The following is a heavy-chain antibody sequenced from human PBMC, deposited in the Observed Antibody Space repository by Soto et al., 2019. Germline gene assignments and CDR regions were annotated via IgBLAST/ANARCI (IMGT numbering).Heavy chain of an antibody. V-gene: IGHV1-69*13. CDR1: GGTFSSYA. Sequence: SVKVSCKASGGTFSSYAISWVRQAPGQGLEWMGGIIPIFGTANYAQKFQGRVTITADESTSTAYMELSSLRSEDTAVYYCATWAKGVANPRYYYYGMDVWGQGTTVTVSS. J-gene: IGHJ6*02. CDR2: IIPIFGTA. D-gene: IGHD5-12*01. CDR3: ATWAKGVANPRYYYYGMDV.